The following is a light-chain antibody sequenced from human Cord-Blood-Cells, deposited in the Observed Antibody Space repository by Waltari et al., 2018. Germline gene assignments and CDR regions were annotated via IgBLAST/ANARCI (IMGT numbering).Light chain of an antibody. CDR1: QSVLYSSNNKNY. J-gene: IGKJ2*01. V-gene: IGKV4-1*01. Sequence: DIVMTQSPAYLAVSLGERAPIHCKSSQSVLYSSNNKNYLAWYQQKPGQPPKLLIYWASTRESGVPDRFSGSGSGTDFTLTISSLQAEDVAVYYCQQYYSTPPAFGQGTKLEIK. CDR2: WAS. CDR3: QQYYSTPPA.